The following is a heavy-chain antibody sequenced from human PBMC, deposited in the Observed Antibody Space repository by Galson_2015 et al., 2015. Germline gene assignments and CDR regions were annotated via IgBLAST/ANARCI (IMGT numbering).Heavy chain of an antibody. CDR3: ASQTLTGYFDH. J-gene: IGHJ4*02. D-gene: IGHD1-14*01. CDR2: IKQDGSEK. Sequence: SLRLSCAASGFTFSNYWMSWVRQAPGKGLEWVANIKQDGSEKYYVDSVKGRFTISRDNAKNSLYLQMNSLRAEDTAIYYCASQTLTGYFDHWGQGILVTVSS. V-gene: IGHV3-7*03. CDR1: GFTFSNYW.